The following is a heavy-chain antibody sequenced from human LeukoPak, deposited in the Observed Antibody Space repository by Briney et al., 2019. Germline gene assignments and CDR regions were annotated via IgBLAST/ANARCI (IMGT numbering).Heavy chain of an antibody. CDR1: GGSISSYY. Sequence: KPSGTLSLTCTVSGGSISSYYWSWIRQPPGKGLEWIGYIYYSGSTNYNPSLKSRVTISVDTSKNQFSLKLSSVTAADTAVYYCARVLPLLWFGELLPTGGFDYWGQGTLVTVSS. CDR2: IYYSGST. CDR3: ARVLPLLWFGELLPTGGFDY. D-gene: IGHD3-10*01. J-gene: IGHJ4*02. V-gene: IGHV4-59*01.